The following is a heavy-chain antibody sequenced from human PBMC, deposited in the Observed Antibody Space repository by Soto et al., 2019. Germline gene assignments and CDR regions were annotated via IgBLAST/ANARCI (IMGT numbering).Heavy chain of an antibody. Sequence: QVQLVQSGAEVKKPGSSVKVSCKASGGTFSSYAISWVRQAPGQGLEWMGGIIPIFGTANYAQKFQGRVTITADKSTSTAYMEVSSLRSEDTAVYYCARASRIAAAALDYYYGMDVWGQGTTVTVSS. D-gene: IGHD6-13*01. CDR2: IIPIFGTA. V-gene: IGHV1-69*06. CDR1: GGTFSSYA. J-gene: IGHJ6*02. CDR3: ARASRIAAAALDYYYGMDV.